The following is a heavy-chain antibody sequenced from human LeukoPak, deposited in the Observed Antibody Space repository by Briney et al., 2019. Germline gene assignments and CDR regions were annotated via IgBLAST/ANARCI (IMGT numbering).Heavy chain of an antibody. J-gene: IGHJ6*02. V-gene: IGHV3-43D*03. D-gene: IGHD5-12*01. CDR2: ISWDGGST. Sequence: GGSLRLSCAASGFTFDDYAMHWVRQAPGKGLEWVSLISWDGGSTYYADSVKGRFTISRDNSKNSLYLQMNSLRAEDTALYYCAKDSGYGLEAYYYGMDVWGQGTTVTVSS. CDR3: AKDSGYGLEAYYYGMDV. CDR1: GFTFDDYA.